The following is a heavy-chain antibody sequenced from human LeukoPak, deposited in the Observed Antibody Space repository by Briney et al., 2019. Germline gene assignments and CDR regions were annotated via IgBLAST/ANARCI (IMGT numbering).Heavy chain of an antibody. V-gene: IGHV4-59*05. CDR3: ARRRRGSYSPFDY. Sequence: SETLSLTCTVSGGSISSYYWSWIRQPPGKGLEWIGSIYYSGSTYYNPSLKSRVTISVDTSKNQFSLKLSSVTAADTAVYYCARRRRGSYSPFDYWGQGTLVTVSS. D-gene: IGHD1-26*01. CDR2: IYYSGST. J-gene: IGHJ4*02. CDR1: GGSISSYY.